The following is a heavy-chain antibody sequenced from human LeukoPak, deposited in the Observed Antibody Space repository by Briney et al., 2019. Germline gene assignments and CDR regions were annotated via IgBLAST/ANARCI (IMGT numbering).Heavy chain of an antibody. V-gene: IGHV1-2*02. CDR3: ARGDDFWSGYWFDP. CDR1: GYTFTGYY. CDR2: INPNSGGT. Sequence: GASVKASCKASGYTFTGYYMHWVRQAPGQGLEWMGWINPNSGGTNYAQKFQGRVTMTRDTPISTAYMELSRLRSDDTAVYYCARGDDFWSGYWFDPWGQGTLVTVSS. J-gene: IGHJ5*02. D-gene: IGHD3-3*01.